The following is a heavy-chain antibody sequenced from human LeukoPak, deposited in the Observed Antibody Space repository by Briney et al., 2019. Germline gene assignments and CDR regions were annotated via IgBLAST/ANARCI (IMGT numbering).Heavy chain of an antibody. CDR1: GFTFSSYG. V-gene: IGHV3-30*18. CDR3: AKDQLIPYYYYYYGMDV. CDR2: ISYDGSNK. J-gene: IGHJ6*02. Sequence: PGRSLRLSCAASGFTFSSYGMHWVRQAPGKGLEWVAVISYDGSNKYYADSVKGRFTISRDNSKNTLYLQMNSLRAEDTAVYYCAKDQLIPYYYYYYGMDVWGQGTTVTVSS. D-gene: IGHD3-16*01.